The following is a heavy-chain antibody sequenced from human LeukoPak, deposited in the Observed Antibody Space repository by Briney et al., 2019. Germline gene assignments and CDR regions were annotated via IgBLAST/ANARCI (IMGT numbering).Heavy chain of an antibody. CDR2: INPNSGGT. J-gene: IGHJ4*02. CDR1: GYTFTGYY. V-gene: IGHV1-2*02. CDR3: ARGHITPTYYYDSRGYYYGY. Sequence: GASVKVSCKASGYTFTGYYMHWVRQAPGQGLEWMGWINPNSGGTNYAQKFQGRVTMTRDTSISTAYMELSRLRSDDTAVYYCARGHITPTYYYDSRGYYYGYWGQGTLVTVSS. D-gene: IGHD3-22*01.